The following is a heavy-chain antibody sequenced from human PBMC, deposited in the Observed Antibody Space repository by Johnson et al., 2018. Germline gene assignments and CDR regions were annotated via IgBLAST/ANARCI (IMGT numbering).Heavy chain of an antibody. J-gene: IGHJ3*02. Sequence: QRVESGGGVVQPVRSLRLSCAASGFTFSSYGMHWVRQAPGKGLEWVAVISYDGSNKYYADAVTGRFTISRDNSKNTLYLQMNSLRAEDTAVYYCAKESSVAGSAFDIWGQGTMVTVSS. CDR1: GFTFSSYG. D-gene: IGHD6-19*01. CDR3: AKESSVAGSAFDI. CDR2: ISYDGSNK. V-gene: IGHV3-30*18.